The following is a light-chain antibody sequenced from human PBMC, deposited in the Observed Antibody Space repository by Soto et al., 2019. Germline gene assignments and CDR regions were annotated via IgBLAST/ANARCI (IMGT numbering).Light chain of an antibody. CDR2: AAS. Sequence: DIQMTQSPSSLSASVGDRVTITCQASQSISSYLNWYQQKPGKAPKLLIYAASSLQSGVPSRFSGSGSGTDFTLTISSLQPEDFATYYCQQSYSTPWTFGQETKVDIK. V-gene: IGKV1-39*01. J-gene: IGKJ1*01. CDR3: QQSYSTPWT. CDR1: QSISSY.